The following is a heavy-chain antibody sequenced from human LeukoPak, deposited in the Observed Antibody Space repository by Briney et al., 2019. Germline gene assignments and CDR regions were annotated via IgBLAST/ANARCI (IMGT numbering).Heavy chain of an antibody. CDR2: IYNSGST. CDR1: GGSVSDNNFF. CDR3: AGLEAHRPLDY. J-gene: IGHJ4*02. V-gene: IGHV4-61*01. Sequence: SETLSLTCTVSGGSVSDNNFFWNWIRQPPGKGLEWIGYIYNSGSTNYNPALNSRVTISVDTSNNQSSLKLSSVIAADTAVYYGAGLEAHRPLDYWGQGTLVIVSS.